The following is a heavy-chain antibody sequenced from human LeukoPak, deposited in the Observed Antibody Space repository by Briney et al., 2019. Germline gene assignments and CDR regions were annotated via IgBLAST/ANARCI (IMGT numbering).Heavy chain of an antibody. CDR1: GGSFSGYY. CDR3: ARGWSSRVDY. Sequence: SGTLSLTCAVYGGSFSGYYWSWIRQPPGKGLEWIGEINHSGSTNYNPSLKSRVTISVDTSKNQFSLKLSSVTAADTAVYYCARGWSSRVDYWGQGTLVTVSS. D-gene: IGHD3-3*01. CDR2: INHSGST. V-gene: IGHV4-34*01. J-gene: IGHJ4*02.